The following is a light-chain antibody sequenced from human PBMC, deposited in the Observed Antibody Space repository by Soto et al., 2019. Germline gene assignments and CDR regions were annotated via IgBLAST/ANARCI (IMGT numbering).Light chain of an antibody. CDR1: SSNIGAGYD. J-gene: IGLJ2*01. V-gene: IGLV1-40*01. CDR3: QSYDNSLSGDVV. Sequence: QSVLTQPPSVSGAPGQRVTISCTGSSSNIGAGYDVHWYKQLPGTAPRLLIYANSDRPSGVPDRFSGSKSGTSASLAITGLQAEDEADYYCQSYDNSLSGDVVFGGGTKLTVL. CDR2: ANS.